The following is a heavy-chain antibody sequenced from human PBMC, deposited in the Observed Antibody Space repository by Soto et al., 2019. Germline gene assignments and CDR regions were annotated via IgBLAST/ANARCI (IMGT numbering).Heavy chain of an antibody. V-gene: IGHV1-69*13. CDR3: ASGGFLEWLFRLDP. CDR2: IIPIFGTA. J-gene: IGHJ5*02. Sequence: ASVKVSCKASGGTFSSYAISWVRQAPGQGLEWMGGIIPIFGTANYAQKFQGRVTITADESTSTAYMELSSLRSEDTAVYYCASGGFLEWLFRLDPSGQGTLVTVSS. D-gene: IGHD3-3*01. CDR1: GGTFSSYA.